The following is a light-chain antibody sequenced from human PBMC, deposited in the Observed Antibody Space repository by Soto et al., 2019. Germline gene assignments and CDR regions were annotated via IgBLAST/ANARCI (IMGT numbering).Light chain of an antibody. CDR3: QQRGNWPVT. V-gene: IGKV3-11*01. Sequence: EIVLTQSPATLSLSPGVRATLSCRASQSVSSYFAWYQQKPGQAPRLLIYDASNRATGIPARFSGSGSGTDFTLTISGLEPDDFAVYYCQQRGNWPVTFGQGTRVDIK. CDR2: DAS. CDR1: QSVSSY. J-gene: IGKJ1*01.